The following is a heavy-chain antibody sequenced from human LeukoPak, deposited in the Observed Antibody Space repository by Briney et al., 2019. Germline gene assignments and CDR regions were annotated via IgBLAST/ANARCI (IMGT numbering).Heavy chain of an antibody. CDR2: INAGNGNT. D-gene: IGHD6-19*01. J-gene: IGHJ4*02. Sequence: GASVKVSCKASGYTFTSYAMHWVRQAPGQRLEWMGWINAGNGNTKYSQKFQGRVTITRDTSASTAYMELSSLRSEDTAVYYCASQPPAVAGTHPFDYWGQGTLVTVSP. CDR3: ASQPPAVAGTHPFDY. V-gene: IGHV1-3*01. CDR1: GYTFTSYA.